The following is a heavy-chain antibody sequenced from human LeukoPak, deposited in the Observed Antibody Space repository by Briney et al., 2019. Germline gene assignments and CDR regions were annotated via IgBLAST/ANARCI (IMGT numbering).Heavy chain of an antibody. CDR2: ISGGGDEI. Sequence: GGSLRLSCAASGFSFSSYEMNWVRQAPGKGLQWISYISGGGDEIYYGDSVKDRFTVSRDNAKNSLYLLMNSLRAEDTAVYYCVRGRPDRGYSYGRDFDYWGQGTLVTVSS. CDR3: VRGRPDRGYSYGRDFDY. D-gene: IGHD5-18*01. V-gene: IGHV3-48*03. CDR1: GFSFSSYE. J-gene: IGHJ4*02.